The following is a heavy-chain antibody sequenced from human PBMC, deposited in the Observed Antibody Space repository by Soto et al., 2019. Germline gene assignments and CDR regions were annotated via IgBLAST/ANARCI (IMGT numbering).Heavy chain of an antibody. CDR2: INPNSGGT. Sequence: GASVKVSCRASGYTFTGYYMHWVRQAPGQGLEWMGWINPNSGGTNYAQKFQGRVTMTRDASTRTAYMELSRLRSDDTAVYYCARGNPTAAGPCIDFFGHGTRVTVSS. CDR3: ARGNPTAAGPCIDF. D-gene: IGHD6-13*01. J-gene: IGHJ4*01. CDR1: GYTFTGYY. V-gene: IGHV1-2*02.